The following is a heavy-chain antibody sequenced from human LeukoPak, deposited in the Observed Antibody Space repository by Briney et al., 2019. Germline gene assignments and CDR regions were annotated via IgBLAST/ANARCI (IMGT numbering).Heavy chain of an antibody. J-gene: IGHJ5*02. CDR2: ISSSSSYI. CDR3: ARDHNFYDSGRGFDP. CDR1: RGES. V-gene: IGHV3-21*01. D-gene: IGHD3-10*01. Sequence: RGESINRWRQDHEKKLEGVSSISSSSSYIPYPASVKGRFTISRDNGKNSLYLQMSSLRAEDTAVYYCARDHNFYDSGRGFDPWGQGTLVTVSS.